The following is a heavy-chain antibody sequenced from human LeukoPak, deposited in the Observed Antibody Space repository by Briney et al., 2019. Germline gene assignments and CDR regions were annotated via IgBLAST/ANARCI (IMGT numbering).Heavy chain of an antibody. J-gene: IGHJ3*01. D-gene: IGHD2-8*01. CDR3: ANPGTSL. CDR1: GFTFDDEA. Sequence: GGSLRLSCTASGFTFDDEAMSWVRQAPGKGLEWVSSISSSSSYIYYADSVKGRFTISRDNAKNSLYLQMNSLRAEDTAVYYCANPGTSLWGQGTMVTVSS. CDR2: ISSSSSYI. V-gene: IGHV3-21*01.